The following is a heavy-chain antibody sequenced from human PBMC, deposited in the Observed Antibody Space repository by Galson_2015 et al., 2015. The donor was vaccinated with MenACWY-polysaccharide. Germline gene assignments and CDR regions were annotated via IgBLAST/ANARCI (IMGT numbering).Heavy chain of an antibody. Sequence: SLRLSCAASGFTFSSYAMHWVRQAPGEGLEWVAVISYDGSNKYYADSVKGRFTISRDNSKNTLYLQMNSLRAEDTAVYYCASGYCGRTDCSPPVDYWGQGTLLTVSS. CDR2: ISYDGSNK. D-gene: IGHD2-2*01. V-gene: IGHV3-30-3*01. CDR3: ASGYCGRTDCSPPVDY. J-gene: IGHJ4*02. CDR1: GFTFSSYA.